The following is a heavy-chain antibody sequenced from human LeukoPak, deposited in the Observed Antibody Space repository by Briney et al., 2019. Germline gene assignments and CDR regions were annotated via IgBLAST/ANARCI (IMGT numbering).Heavy chain of an antibody. V-gene: IGHV4-59*05. J-gene: IGHJ1*01. CDR3: ASYCSSTSCYMGAEYFQY. D-gene: IGHD2-2*02. CDR1: GGSISSYY. CDR2: IYYSGST. Sequence: SETLSLTCTVSGGSISSYYWSWIRQPPGKGLGWIGSIYYSGSTYYNPSLKSRVTISVDTSKNQFSLKLSFVTAADTAVYYCASYCSSTSCYMGAEYFQYWGQGTLVTVSS.